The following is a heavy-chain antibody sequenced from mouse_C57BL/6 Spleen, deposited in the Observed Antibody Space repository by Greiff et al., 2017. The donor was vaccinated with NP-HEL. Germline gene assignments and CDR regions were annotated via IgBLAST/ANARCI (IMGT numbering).Heavy chain of an antibody. Sequence: QVQLQQPGAELVKPGASVTLSCKASGYTFTSYWMHWVKQRPGRGLEWIGRIDPNSGGTKYNEKFKSKATLTVDKPSSTAYIQLSSLTSEDSAVYYCAREGGPWFAYWGQGTLVTVSA. CDR1: GYTFTSYW. V-gene: IGHV1-72*01. J-gene: IGHJ3*01. CDR3: AREGGPWFAY. CDR2: IDPNSGGT.